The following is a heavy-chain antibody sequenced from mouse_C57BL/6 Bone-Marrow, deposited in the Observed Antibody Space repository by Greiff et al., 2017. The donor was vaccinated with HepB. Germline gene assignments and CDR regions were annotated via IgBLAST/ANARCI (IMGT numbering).Heavy chain of an antibody. CDR3: ARLGGYRAWFAY. Sequence: QVQLQQPWAELVKPGASVKMSCKASGYTFTSYWITWVKQRPGQGLEWIGDIYPGSGSTNYNEKFKSKATLTVDTSSSTAYMQLSSLTSEDSAVYYCARLGGYRAWFAYWGQGTLVTVSA. V-gene: IGHV1-55*01. J-gene: IGHJ3*01. CDR1: GYTFTSYW. CDR2: IYPGSGST. D-gene: IGHD2-2*01.